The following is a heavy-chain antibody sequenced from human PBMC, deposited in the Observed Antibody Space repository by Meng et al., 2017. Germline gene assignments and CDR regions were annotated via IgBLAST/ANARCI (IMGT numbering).Heavy chain of an antibody. CDR2: IYYSGST. CDR3: ARVMMTTVPYANY. D-gene: IGHD4-17*01. CDR1: GGSISSSSYY. J-gene: IGHJ4*02. Sequence: QRQLQERGPRLLQPSEPLALPCTVLGGSISSSSYYWGWIRQPPGKGLEWIGSIYYSGSTYYNPSLKSRVTISVDTSKNQFSLKLSSVTAADTAVYYCARVMMTTVPYANYWGQGTLVTVSS. V-gene: IGHV4-39*07.